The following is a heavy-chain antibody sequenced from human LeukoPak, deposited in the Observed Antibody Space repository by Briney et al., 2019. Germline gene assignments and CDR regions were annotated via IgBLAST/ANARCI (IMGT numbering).Heavy chain of an antibody. D-gene: IGHD2-8*01. V-gene: IGHV7-4-1*02. J-gene: IGHJ5*02. CDR1: GYTFTNYA. CDR3: ARVPFVVMGVTGNWFDP. CDR2: INTNTGNP. Sequence: ASVKVSCKASGYTFTNYAINWVRQAPGQGLGWMGWINTNTGNPTYAQGFTGRFVFSLDTFVSTAYLQISSLKADDTAVYYCARVPFVVMGVTGNWFDPWGQGTLVTVSS.